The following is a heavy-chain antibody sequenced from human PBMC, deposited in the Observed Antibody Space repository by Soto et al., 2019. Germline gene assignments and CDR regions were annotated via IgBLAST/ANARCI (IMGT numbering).Heavy chain of an antibody. CDR2: IYDSGGST. V-gene: IGHV3-23*01. CDR3: AKDRATGHPYYLDY. Sequence: EVQLLESGGGLAQPGGSLRLSCAASGFTFSTYAMNWVRQAPGKGLEWVSTIYDSGGSTYYADSVKGRFTISRDNSKNELYLQMNSLSAEDTAVYYCAKDRATGHPYYLDYWGQGTLVTVSS. J-gene: IGHJ4*02. D-gene: IGHD1-1*01. CDR1: GFTFSTYA.